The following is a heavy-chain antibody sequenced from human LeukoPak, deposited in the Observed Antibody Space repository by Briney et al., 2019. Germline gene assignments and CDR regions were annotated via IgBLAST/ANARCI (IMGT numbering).Heavy chain of an antibody. CDR3: ARVYYDIYYYYYYMDV. Sequence: RASVKVSCKASGYTFTSYGISWVRQAPGQGLEWMGWISAYNGNTNYAQKLQGRVTMTTDTSTSTAYMELRSLRSDDTAVYYCARVYYDIYYYYYYMDVWGKGTTVTISS. J-gene: IGHJ6*03. V-gene: IGHV1-18*01. CDR2: ISAYNGNT. D-gene: IGHD3-9*01. CDR1: GYTFTSYG.